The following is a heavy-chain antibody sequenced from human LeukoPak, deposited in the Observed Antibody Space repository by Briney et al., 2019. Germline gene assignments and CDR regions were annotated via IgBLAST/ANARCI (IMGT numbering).Heavy chain of an antibody. D-gene: IGHD1-26*01. Sequence: ASVNVSCKASGYTFTSYDINWVRQATGQGLEWMGWMNPNSGNTGYAQKFQGRVTMTRNTSISTAYMELSSLRSEDTAVYYCARGRGRRSGSTGWFDPWGQGTLVTVSS. J-gene: IGHJ5*02. CDR3: ARGRGRRSGSTGWFDP. CDR2: MNPNSGNT. V-gene: IGHV1-8*01. CDR1: GYTFTSYD.